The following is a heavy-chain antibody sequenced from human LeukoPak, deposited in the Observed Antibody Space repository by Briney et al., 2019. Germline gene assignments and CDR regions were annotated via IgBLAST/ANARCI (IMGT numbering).Heavy chain of an antibody. J-gene: IGHJ3*02. CDR1: GGSIGSTNYY. D-gene: IGHD2-2*01. CDR2: IKYSGIT. CDR3: ARDSDIVVVPAAVKDAFDI. Sequence: SETLSLTCSVSGGSIGSTNYYWGWIRQPPGKGLEWIGSIKYSGITYYNPSLKSRVTISVDTSKNQFSLKLSSVTAADTAVYYCARDSDIVVVPAAVKDAFDIWGQGTMVTVSS. V-gene: IGHV4-39*07.